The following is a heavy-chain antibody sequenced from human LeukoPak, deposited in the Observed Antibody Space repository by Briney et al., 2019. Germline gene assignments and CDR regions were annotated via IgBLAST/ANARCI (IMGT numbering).Heavy chain of an antibody. D-gene: IGHD1-26*01. J-gene: IGHJ4*02. CDR3: ARLVRGGSYYVPVFVY. CDR1: VGTFSSCG. CDR2: IFPFFGMA. Sequence: GSSVKVSCKGSVGTFSSCGISWVRQAPGQGLEWVGRIFPFFGMANNAHKFQGRGTITADKSTSTAYMVLSSLGSEATAVYYCARLVRGGSYYVPVFVYWRQGPLVSVPS. V-gene: IGHV1-69*04.